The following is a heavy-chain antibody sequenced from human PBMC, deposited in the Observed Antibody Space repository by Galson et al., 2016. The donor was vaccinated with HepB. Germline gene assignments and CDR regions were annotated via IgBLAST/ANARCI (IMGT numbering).Heavy chain of an antibody. Sequence: SETLSLTCTVSGASITNDDWWSWVRQPPGRGLEWIGQILHSGRVNYTPSLGSRVTISVDRSNNHFSLRLTSVTAADTALYYCARQRRGGPSDYWGQGMLVIVSS. J-gene: IGHJ4*02. CDR1: GASITNDDW. CDR2: ILHSGRV. V-gene: IGHV4-4*02. D-gene: IGHD5-24*01. CDR3: ARQRRGGPSDY.